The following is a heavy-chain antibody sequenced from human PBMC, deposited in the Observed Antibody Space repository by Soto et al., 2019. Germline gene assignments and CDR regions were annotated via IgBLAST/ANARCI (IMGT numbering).Heavy chain of an antibody. V-gene: IGHV3-48*02. J-gene: IGHJ4*02. Sequence: GSLRLSCAASGFTFSSYSMNWVRQAPGKGLEWVSYISSSSSTIYYADSVKGRFTIPRDNAKNSLYLQMNSLRDEDTAVYYCARIAYYYGSGSKNFDYWGQGTLVTVSS. CDR1: GFTFSSYS. D-gene: IGHD3-10*01. CDR2: ISSSSSTI. CDR3: ARIAYYYGSGSKNFDY.